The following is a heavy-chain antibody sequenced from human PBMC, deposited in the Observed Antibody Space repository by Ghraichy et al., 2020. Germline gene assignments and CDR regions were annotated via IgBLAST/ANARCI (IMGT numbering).Heavy chain of an antibody. CDR3: ARDMDNYDSSGSNYYYYGMDV. CDR2: INSDGSST. Sequence: GGSLRLSCAASGFTFSSYWMHWVRQAPGKGLVWVSRINSDGSSTSYADSVKGRFTISRDNAKNTLYLQMNSLRAEDTAVYYCARDMDNYDSSGSNYYYYGMDVWGQGTTVTVSS. D-gene: IGHD3-22*01. V-gene: IGHV3-74*01. J-gene: IGHJ6*02. CDR1: GFTFSSYW.